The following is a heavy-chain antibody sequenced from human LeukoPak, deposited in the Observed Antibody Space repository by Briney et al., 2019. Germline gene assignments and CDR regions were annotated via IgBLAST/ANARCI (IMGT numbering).Heavy chain of an antibody. CDR1: GFTFSSYW. CDR3: AREWHFRYYYDSSGYRFDY. J-gene: IGHJ4*02. D-gene: IGHD3-22*01. Sequence: GGSLRPSCAASGFTFSSYWMSWVRQAPGKGLEWVANIKQDGSVKYYVDSVKGRFTISRDNAKNSLYLQMNSLRAEDTAVYYCAREWHFRYYYDSSGYRFDYWGQGTLVTVSS. CDR2: IKQDGSVK. V-gene: IGHV3-7*01.